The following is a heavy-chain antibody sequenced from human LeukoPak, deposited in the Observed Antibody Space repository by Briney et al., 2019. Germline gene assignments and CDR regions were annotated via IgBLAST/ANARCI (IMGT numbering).Heavy chain of an antibody. V-gene: IGHV4-59*08. CDR1: GGSINTYY. CDR2: IYYSGST. CDR3: ARHASGGDNGKFDY. J-gene: IGHJ4*02. D-gene: IGHD2-21*02. Sequence: SETLSLTCSVSGGSINTYYWSWIRPPPGKGLAWIAYIYYSGSTNYNPSLKSRVTISVDTSKNQFSLKLSSVTAADTAVYYCARHASGGDNGKFDYWGQGTLVTVSS.